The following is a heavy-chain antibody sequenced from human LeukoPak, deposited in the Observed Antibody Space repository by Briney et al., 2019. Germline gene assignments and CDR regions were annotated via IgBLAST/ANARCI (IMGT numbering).Heavy chain of an antibody. CDR1: GYSFTSYW. D-gene: IGHD1-1*01. V-gene: IGHV5-51*01. CDR3: ARSSSYNCRRCMDV. Sequence: GEPLKISCKGSGYSFTSYWIGWVRQMPGKGLEWMGIIYPGDSDTRYSPSFQGQVAISADKSISTAYLQWTSLKASDTAMYYCARSSSYNCRRCMDVWGKGTTVTVSS. CDR2: IYPGDSDT. J-gene: IGHJ6*04.